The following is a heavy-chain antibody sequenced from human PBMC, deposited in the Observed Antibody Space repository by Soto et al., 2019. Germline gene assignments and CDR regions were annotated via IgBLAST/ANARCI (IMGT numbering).Heavy chain of an antibody. D-gene: IGHD3-3*01. CDR1: GGSISSGDYY. CDR2: IYYSGST. Sequence: SETLSLTCTVSGGSISSGDYYWSWVRQPPGKGLEWIGYIYYSGSTYYNPSLKSRVTISVDTSKNQFSLKLSSVTAADTAVYYCARGRGMQAYYDFWSGYYTTPRWFDPWGQGTLVTVSS. J-gene: IGHJ5*02. CDR3: ARGRGMQAYYDFWSGYYTTPRWFDP. V-gene: IGHV4-30-4*01.